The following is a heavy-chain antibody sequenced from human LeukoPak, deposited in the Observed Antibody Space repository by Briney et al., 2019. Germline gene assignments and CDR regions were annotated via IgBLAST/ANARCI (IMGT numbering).Heavy chain of an antibody. CDR3: ARGPTMVRPFDY. V-gene: IGHV1-69*13. D-gene: IGHD3-10*01. CDR1: GGTFSSYA. Sequence: ASVKVSCKASGGTFSSYAIGWVRQAPGQGLEWMGGIIPIFGTANYAQKFQGRVTITADESTSTAYMELSSLRSEDTAVYYCARGPTMVRPFDYWGQGTLVTVSS. CDR2: IIPIFGTA. J-gene: IGHJ4*02.